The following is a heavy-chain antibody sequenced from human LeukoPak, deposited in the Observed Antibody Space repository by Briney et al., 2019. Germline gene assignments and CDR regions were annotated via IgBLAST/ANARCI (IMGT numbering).Heavy chain of an antibody. V-gene: IGHV1-69*10. Sequence: VKVSCKASGGTFSSYAISWERQAPGQGLEWMGRIIPILGIANYAQKFQGRVTITADKSTSTAYMELSSLRSEDTAVYYCARAVVVAATFGAYYYYGMDVWGQGTTVTVSS. J-gene: IGHJ6*02. CDR2: IIPILGIA. CDR1: GGTFSSYA. CDR3: ARAVVVAATFGAYYYYGMDV. D-gene: IGHD2-15*01.